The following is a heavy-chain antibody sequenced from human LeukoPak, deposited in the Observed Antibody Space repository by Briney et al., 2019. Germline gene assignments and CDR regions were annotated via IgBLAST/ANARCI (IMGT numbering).Heavy chain of an antibody. V-gene: IGHV3-74*01. J-gene: IGHJ4*02. CDR1: GFTLSDFW. Sequence: PGGSLRLSCAVSGFTLSDFWMHWVRQAPGKGLVWVSRINSDGSDTNYADSVQGQFTVSRDNAKSTVYLQMNSLRAEDTAVYYCARGFRDYWGQGTLVTVSS. CDR2: INSDGSDT. CDR3: ARGFRDY.